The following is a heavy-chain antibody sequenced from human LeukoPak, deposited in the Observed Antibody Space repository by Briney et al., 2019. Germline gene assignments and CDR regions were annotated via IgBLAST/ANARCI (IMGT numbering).Heavy chain of an antibody. CDR3: AKTWASVSANFFVS. CDR2: IGDTT. CDR1: GFTFSTYA. Sequence: GGTLRLSCAASGFTFSTYAMAWVRQAPGKGLEWVSAIGDTTYYAVSVKGRFTISRDNSKNTLYLQMNNLGADDAAFYYCAKTWASVSANFFVSWGQGTLVTVSS. J-gene: IGHJ4*02. V-gene: IGHV3-23*01. D-gene: IGHD3-3*01.